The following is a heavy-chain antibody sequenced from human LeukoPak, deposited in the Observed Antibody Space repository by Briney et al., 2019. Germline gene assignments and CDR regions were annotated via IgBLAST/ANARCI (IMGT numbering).Heavy chain of an antibody. V-gene: IGHV3-23*01. Sequence: SGGSLRLSCAASGLTSSSCAMTWVRQAPGKGLEWVSAISGSGGSTYYADSVKGRFTISRDNSKNTLYLQMNSLRSEDTAVYYCATAKKDSSGYFDYWGQGTLVTVSS. CDR3: ATAKKDSSGYFDY. J-gene: IGHJ4*02. CDR1: GLTSSSCA. D-gene: IGHD3-22*01. CDR2: ISGSGGST.